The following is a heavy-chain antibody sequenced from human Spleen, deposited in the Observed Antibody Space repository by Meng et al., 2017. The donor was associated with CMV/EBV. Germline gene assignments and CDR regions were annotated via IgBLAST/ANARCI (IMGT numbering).Heavy chain of an antibody. CDR2: ITWDGGST. CDR3: ARRLSIGYYYGMDV. J-gene: IGHJ6*02. CDR1: GFMFDDYS. D-gene: IGHD3-16*01. Sequence: ESLKIFCEACGFMFDDYSMHWVRQAPGKGLEWVSIITWDGGSTYYADSVRGRFTISRENRKNSLSLQMNSLRAEDTALYYCARRLSIGYYYGMDVWGQGTTVTVSS. V-gene: IGHV3-43D*03.